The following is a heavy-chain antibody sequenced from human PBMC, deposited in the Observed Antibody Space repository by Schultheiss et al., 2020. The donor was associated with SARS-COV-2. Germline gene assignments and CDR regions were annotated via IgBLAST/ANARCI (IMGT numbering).Heavy chain of an antibody. CDR3: ARGYCSSTSCYGLYYYYYGMEV. V-gene: IGHV4-34*01. J-gene: IGHJ6*02. Sequence: SETLSLSCSVTGGSISGYYWSWIRQPPGKGLEWIGEINHSGSTNYNPSLKSRVTISVDTSKNQFSLKLSSVTAADTAVYYCARGYCSSTSCYGLYYYYYGMEVWGQGTTVTVSS. CDR1: GGSISGYY. CDR2: INHSGST. D-gene: IGHD2-2*01.